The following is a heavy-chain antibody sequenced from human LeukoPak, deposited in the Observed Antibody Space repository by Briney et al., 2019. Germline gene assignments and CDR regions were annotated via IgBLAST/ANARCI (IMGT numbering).Heavy chain of an antibody. CDR3: ARELDYYDSRGYLAY. J-gene: IGHJ4*02. CDR1: GGTFSSYA. V-gene: IGHV1-46*01. Sequence: ASVKVSCKASGGTFSSYAISWVRQAPGQGLEWMGIINPSGGSTSYAQKFQGRVTMTRDTSTTTVYMELSSLRSEDTAVYYCARELDYYDSRGYLAYWGQGTLVTVSS. CDR2: INPSGGST. D-gene: IGHD3-22*01.